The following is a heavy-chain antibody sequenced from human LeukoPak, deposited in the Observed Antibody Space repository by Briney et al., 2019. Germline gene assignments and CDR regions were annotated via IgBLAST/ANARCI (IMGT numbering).Heavy chain of an antibody. CDR2: ITVYNGNT. CDR1: GYTFTNYG. D-gene: IGHD6-19*01. Sequence: ASVKVSCKPSGYTFTNYGITWVRQAPGQGLEWMGWITVYNGNTNYGQKVQGRVTMTTDTSTNTAYMELRSLRSDDTAVYYCARVNSGWNFGFWGQGTLVTVSS. V-gene: IGHV1-18*01. CDR3: ARVNSGWNFGF. J-gene: IGHJ4*02.